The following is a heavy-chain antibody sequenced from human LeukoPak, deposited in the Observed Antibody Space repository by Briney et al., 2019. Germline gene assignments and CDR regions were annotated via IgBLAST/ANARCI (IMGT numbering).Heavy chain of an antibody. CDR2: ITGNNSPT. V-gene: IGHV3-23*01. CDR3: ARGATRATRHFDV. J-gene: IGHJ2*01. Sequence: GGSLRLSCVASGFTFSSYSLAWVRQTPGKGLAWVSIITGNNSPTFYADSVEGRFIISRNNSKNTGYLQMNSLRVEDSGVYFCARGATRATRHFDVWGRGTLVTVSS. CDR1: GFTFSSYS. D-gene: IGHD2-2*01.